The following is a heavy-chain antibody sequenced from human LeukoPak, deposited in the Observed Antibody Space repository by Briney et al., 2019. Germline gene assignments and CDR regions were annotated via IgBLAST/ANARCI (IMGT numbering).Heavy chain of an antibody. V-gene: IGHV3-15*07. Sequence: GGSLRLSCAAPGFTFSNAWMNWVRQAPGKGLEWVGRIKSKTDGGTTDYAAPVKGRFTISRDDSKNTLYLQMNSLKTEDTAVYYCTTGGMVRGVIIFSDYWGQGTLVTVSS. CDR3: TTGGMVRGVIIFSDY. J-gene: IGHJ4*02. CDR2: IKSKTDGGTT. D-gene: IGHD3-10*01. CDR1: GFTFSNAW.